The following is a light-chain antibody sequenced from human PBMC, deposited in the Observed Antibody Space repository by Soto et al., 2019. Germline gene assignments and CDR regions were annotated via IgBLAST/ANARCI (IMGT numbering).Light chain of an antibody. CDR2: DNN. CDR1: SSNIGAGYD. V-gene: IGLV1-40*01. CDR3: QSFDSSLSWV. J-gene: IGLJ3*02. Sequence: QSVLTQPPSVSGAPGQRVTISCTGSSSNIGAGYDVHWYQQHPGTAPKLLIYDNNNRPSGVSDRFSGSKSGTSASLAITGLQAEDEADYYCQSFDSSLSWVFGGGTKLTVL.